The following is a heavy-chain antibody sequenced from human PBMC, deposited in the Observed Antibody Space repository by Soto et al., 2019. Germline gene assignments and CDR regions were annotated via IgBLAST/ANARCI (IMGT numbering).Heavy chain of an antibody. V-gene: IGHV3-11*05. D-gene: IGHD6-13*01. CDR1: GFTFSDYY. CDR3: ASGRGAAADYFDF. CDR2: ISSSTSHT. J-gene: IGHJ4*02. Sequence: QVQLVESGGGLVKPGGSLRLSCAVSGFTFSDYYMTWIRQAPGKGLEWVSYISSSTSHTNYADSVKGRFTISRDNAKNSLFLQMNSLRAADTAVYYCASGRGAAADYFDFWGQGTLVTVSS.